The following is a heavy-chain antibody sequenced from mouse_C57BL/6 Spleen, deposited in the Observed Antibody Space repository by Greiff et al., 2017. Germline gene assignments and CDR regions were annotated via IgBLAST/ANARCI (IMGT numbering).Heavy chain of an antibody. CDR3: ARESRVYDYDGYFDY. CDR1: GFSLTSYG. CDR2: IWSGGST. Sequence: QVQLKQSGPGLVQPSQSLSITCTVSGFSLTSYGVHWVRQSPGKGLEWLGVIWSGGSTDYNAAFISSLSISTDNSKSHVFFKMNSLQADYTAIYYCARESRVYDYDGYFDYWGQGTTLTVAS. V-gene: IGHV2-2*01. J-gene: IGHJ2*01. D-gene: IGHD2-4*01.